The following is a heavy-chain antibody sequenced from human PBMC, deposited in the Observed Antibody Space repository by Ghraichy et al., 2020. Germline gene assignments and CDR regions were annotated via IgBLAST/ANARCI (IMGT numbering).Heavy chain of an antibody. CDR1: GFTFDDYA. CDR2: ISWNSGSI. D-gene: IGHD2-2*01. CDR3: AKDTDPDQTKYYYYYYGMDV. J-gene: IGHJ6*02. Sequence: GGSLRLSCAASGFTFDDYAMHWVRQAPGKGLEWVSGISWNSGSIGYADSVKGRFTISRDNAKNSLYLQMNSLRAEDTALYYCAKDTDPDQTKYYYYYYGMDVWGQGTTVTVSS. V-gene: IGHV3-9*01.